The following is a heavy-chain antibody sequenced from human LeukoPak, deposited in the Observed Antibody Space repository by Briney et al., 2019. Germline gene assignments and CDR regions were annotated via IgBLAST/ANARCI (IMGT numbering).Heavy chain of an antibody. D-gene: IGHD2-2*01. J-gene: IGHJ4*02. V-gene: IGHV3-30-3*01. CDR1: GFTFSSYA. CDR3: VRDRCSSCHYFDC. Sequence: PGGSLGLSCAASGFTFSSYAMHWVRQAPGKGLEWVAVISYDGSNKYYADSVKGRFIISRDTSKNTLYLHMNSLRADDTAMYYCVRDRCSSCHYFDCWGQGTLVTVSS. CDR2: ISYDGSNK.